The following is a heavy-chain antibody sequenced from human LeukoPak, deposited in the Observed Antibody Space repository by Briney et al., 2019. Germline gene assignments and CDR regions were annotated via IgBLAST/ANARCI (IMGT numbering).Heavy chain of an antibody. V-gene: IGHV1-2*02. CDR3: ARDPRSYYGSGSYFGVDY. CDR1: GYTFTGYY. Sequence: GASVKVSCKASGYTFTGYYMHWVRQAPGQGLEWMGLINPNSGGTNYAQKFQGRVTMTSDTSISTAYMELSRLRSDDTAVYYCARDPRSYYGSGSYFGVDYWGQGTLVTVSS. CDR2: INPNSGGT. D-gene: IGHD3-10*01. J-gene: IGHJ4*02.